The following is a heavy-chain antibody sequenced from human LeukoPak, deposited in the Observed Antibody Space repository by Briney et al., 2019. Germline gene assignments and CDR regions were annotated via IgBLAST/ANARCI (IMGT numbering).Heavy chain of an antibody. J-gene: IGHJ4*02. V-gene: IGHV3-73*01. CDR3: SRYGSSPS. D-gene: IGHD2-2*01. Sequence: GGSLRLSCAASGFTFGDSSVDWVRQASGKGLEWVGRIRSKANNYATLYTASVQGRFTVSRDDAENTAYLQMNSLKTEDTAVYYCSRYGSSPSWGQGTLVTVSS. CDR1: GFTFGDSS. CDR2: IRSKANNYAT.